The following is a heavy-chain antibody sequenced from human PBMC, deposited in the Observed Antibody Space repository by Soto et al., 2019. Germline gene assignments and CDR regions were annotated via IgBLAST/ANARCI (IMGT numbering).Heavy chain of an antibody. Sequence: SETLSPTCTVSGGSISSYYWSWIRQPPGKGLEWIGYIYYSGSTNYNPSLKSRVTISVDTSKNQFSLKLSSVTAADTAVYYCARESRVHYYDSSGYYYGDYFDYWGQGTLVTVS. CDR1: GGSISSYY. CDR3: ARESRVHYYDSSGYYYGDYFDY. V-gene: IGHV4-59*01. D-gene: IGHD3-22*01. CDR2: IYYSGST. J-gene: IGHJ4*02.